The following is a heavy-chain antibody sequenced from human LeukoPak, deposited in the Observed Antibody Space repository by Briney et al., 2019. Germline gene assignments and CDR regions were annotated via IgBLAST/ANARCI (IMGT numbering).Heavy chain of an antibody. J-gene: IGHJ4*02. D-gene: IGHD1-26*01. CDR2: MAPRDYGA. V-gene: IGHV1-46*01. CDR3: AREVRTGIGATDY. Sequence: ASVKLSCKTSGYSFSNYHVHWVRQAPGQGLEWVGIMAPRDYGATYARKFQGRVTMTRDTSTSTLYMDLSSPRPEDTAVYYCAREVRTGIGATDYWGQGTLVTVSS. CDR1: GYSFSNYH.